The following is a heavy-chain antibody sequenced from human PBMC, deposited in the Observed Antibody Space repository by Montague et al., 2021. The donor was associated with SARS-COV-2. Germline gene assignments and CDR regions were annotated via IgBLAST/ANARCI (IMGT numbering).Heavy chain of an antibody. CDR3: VRDTGSAQAGFDA. D-gene: IGHD4-17*01. Sequence: CAISGDSVWSNTAAWNWIRQSPSEGLEWLGRTNYRSKWTSDYATSVEGRISIDPDTPKNQFFLHLRSVTPEDTDVYYCVRDTGSAQAGFDAWGQGTLVTVSS. J-gene: IGHJ4*02. CDR1: GDSVWSNTAA. V-gene: IGHV6-1*01. CDR2: TNYRSKWTS.